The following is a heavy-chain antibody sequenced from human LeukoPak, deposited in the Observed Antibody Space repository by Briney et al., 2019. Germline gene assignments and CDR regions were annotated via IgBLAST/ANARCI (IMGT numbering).Heavy chain of an antibody. CDR3: ARDLYYYDSSGHSYNWFDP. V-gene: IGHV4-59*01. CDR1: GGSISSYY. CDR2: ISYSGST. J-gene: IGHJ5*02. Sequence: SETLSLTCTVSGGSISSYYWSWIRQPPGKGLEWIGYISYSGSTNYNPSLKSRVTISVDTSKNQFSLKLSSVTAADTAVYYCARDLYYYDSSGHSYNWFDPWGQGTLVTVSS. D-gene: IGHD3-22*01.